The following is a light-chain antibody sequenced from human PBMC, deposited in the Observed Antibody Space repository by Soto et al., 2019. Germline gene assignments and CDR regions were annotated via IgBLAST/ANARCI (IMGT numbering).Light chain of an antibody. CDR1: NIGSKS. CDR3: QVRETNTDHLV. Sequence: SSELTQAPSMSVAPGQTARITCGGNNIGSKSVHWYQQRPGQAPVVVIYDDTDRPSGIPERFSGSNSGNTATLTISGVEAGDEADYYCQVRETNTDHLVFGGGTKVTVL. CDR2: DDT. J-gene: IGLJ2*01. V-gene: IGLV3-21*02.